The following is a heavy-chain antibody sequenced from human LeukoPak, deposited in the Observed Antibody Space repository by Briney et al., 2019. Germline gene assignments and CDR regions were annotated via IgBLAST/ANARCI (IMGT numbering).Heavy chain of an antibody. CDR1: GFTFSSYA. Sequence: GGSLRLSCAASGFTFSSYAMSWVRQASGKGLEWVLVISGSGGSTYYADSVKGRFTISRDNSKNTLYLQMNSLRAEDTAVYYCAKDRFISGYYYLFDYWGQGTLVTVSS. CDR2: ISGSGGST. CDR3: AKDRFISGYYYLFDY. J-gene: IGHJ4*02. V-gene: IGHV3-23*01. D-gene: IGHD3-22*01.